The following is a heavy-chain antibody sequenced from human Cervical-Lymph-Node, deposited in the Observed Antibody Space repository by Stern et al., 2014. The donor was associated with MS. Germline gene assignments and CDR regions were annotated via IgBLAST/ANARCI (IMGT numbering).Heavy chain of an antibody. D-gene: IGHD3-3*01. Sequence: EVQLVESGGGLVRPGGSLRLSCAASGFTFSSYAMSWVRQAPGKGLEWVSAITGNGDHTYYADSVRGRFSISRANYWNTLSLQMNSLRAEDTAVYYCAKDDFWSGFSDHWGQGILVAVSS. CDR1: GFTFSSYA. J-gene: IGHJ4*02. CDR3: AKDDFWSGFSDH. CDR2: ITGNGDHT. V-gene: IGHV3-23*04.